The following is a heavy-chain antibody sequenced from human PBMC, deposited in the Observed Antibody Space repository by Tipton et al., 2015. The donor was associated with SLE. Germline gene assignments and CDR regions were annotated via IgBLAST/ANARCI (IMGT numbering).Heavy chain of an antibody. CDR1: GGSISSYY. Sequence: TLSLTCTVSGGSISSYYWSWIRQPPGKGLEWIGYIYYSGSTNYNPSLKSRVTISVDTSKNQFSLKLSSVTAADTAVYYCARDTPLDAFDIWGQGTMVTVSS. CDR3: ARDTPLDAFDI. D-gene: IGHD2-15*01. CDR2: IYYSGST. V-gene: IGHV4-59*01. J-gene: IGHJ3*02.